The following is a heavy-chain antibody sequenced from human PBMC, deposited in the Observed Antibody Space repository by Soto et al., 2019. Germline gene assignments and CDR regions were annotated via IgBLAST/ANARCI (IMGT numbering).Heavy chain of an antibody. V-gene: IGHV3-23*01. D-gene: IGHD2-8*02. Sequence: PGGSLRLSCEASGFIFSSYSMNWVRQAPGKGLQWVSSITGSSDYTSYIASVKGRFTISRDNSKNTLYLQMNSLRAEDKAVYFCAKEKTTGAHYALDYWSQGTLVTVSS. J-gene: IGHJ4*02. CDR2: ITGSSDYT. CDR1: GFIFSSYS. CDR3: AKEKTTGAHYALDY.